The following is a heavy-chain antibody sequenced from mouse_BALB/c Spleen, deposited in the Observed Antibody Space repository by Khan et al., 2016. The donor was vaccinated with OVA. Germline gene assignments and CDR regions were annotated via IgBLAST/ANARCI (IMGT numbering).Heavy chain of an antibody. J-gene: IGHJ3*01. Sequence: EVMLVESGGDIVKPGGSLKLSCAASGFTFSTYGMSWVRQTPDKRLEWVATVSTGGHYTYYTDTVKGRFTISRDNAKNTLYLQMSNLRSEDTAMFYCTRLAYYYDSEGFAYWGQGTLVTVSA. V-gene: IGHV5-6*02. CDR2: VSTGGHYT. CDR1: GFTFSTYG. CDR3: TRLAYYYDSEGFAY. D-gene: IGHD1-1*01.